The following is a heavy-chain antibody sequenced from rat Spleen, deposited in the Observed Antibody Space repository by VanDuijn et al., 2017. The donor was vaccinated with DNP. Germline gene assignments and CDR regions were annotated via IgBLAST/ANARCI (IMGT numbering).Heavy chain of an antibody. J-gene: IGHJ4*01. CDR2: ITSCDANP. Sequence: EVQLVESGGDLVQPGRSLNIYCVASGFTFNNYWMTWIRQVPAKGLEWVASITSCDANPYYPDSVKGRFTISRDNAQDTLYLQMNSLRPEDTATYYCARFDGYSYLYLMDVWGQGTSVTVSS. CDR3: ARFDGYSYLYLMDV. CDR1: GFTFNNYW. D-gene: IGHD1-12*01. V-gene: IGHV5-31*01.